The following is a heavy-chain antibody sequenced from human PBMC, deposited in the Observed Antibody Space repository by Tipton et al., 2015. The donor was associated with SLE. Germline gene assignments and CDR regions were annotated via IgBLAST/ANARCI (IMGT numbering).Heavy chain of an antibody. CDR1: GYTFTSYG. V-gene: IGHV1-69*05. CDR3: AKSPGVFAYYYMDV. Sequence: QSGAEVKKPGASVKVSCKASGYTFTSYGISWVRQAPGQGLEWMGGIIPIFGTANSAQKFQGRVTITTDESTSTAYMELSSLRSEDTALYYCAKSPGVFAYYYMDVWGKGTSVTVS. D-gene: IGHD3-10*01. J-gene: IGHJ6*03. CDR2: IIPIFGTA.